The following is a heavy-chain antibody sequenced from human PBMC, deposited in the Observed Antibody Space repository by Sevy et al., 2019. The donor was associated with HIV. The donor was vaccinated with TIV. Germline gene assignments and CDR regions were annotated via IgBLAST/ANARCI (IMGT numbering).Heavy chain of an antibody. CDR2: IKYDGSEK. CDR3: AREIGGGNSF. J-gene: IGHJ4*02. V-gene: IGHV3-7*01. CDR1: GFTFSSFW. Sequence: GGSLRLSCAASGFTFSSFWMHWVRQAPGKGLEWVANIKYDGSEKYYVDSVKGRFTISRDNAKNSLYLQMNSLRAEDTAGYYCAREIGGGNSFWGQGTLVTVSS. D-gene: IGHD1-1*01.